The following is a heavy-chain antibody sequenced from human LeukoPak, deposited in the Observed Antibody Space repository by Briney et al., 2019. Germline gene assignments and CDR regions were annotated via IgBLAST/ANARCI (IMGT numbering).Heavy chain of an antibody. CDR2: IYTSGST. CDR1: GGSISSGSYY. D-gene: IGHD3-22*01. J-gene: IGHJ6*04. CDR3: AREGYYYDSSAPLDV. Sequence: PSETLSLTCTVSGGSISSGSYYWSWIRQPAGKGLEWIGRIYTSGSTNYNPSLKSRVTISVDTSKNQFSLKLSSVTAADTAVYYCAREGYYYDSSAPLDVWGKGTTVTISS. V-gene: IGHV4-61*02.